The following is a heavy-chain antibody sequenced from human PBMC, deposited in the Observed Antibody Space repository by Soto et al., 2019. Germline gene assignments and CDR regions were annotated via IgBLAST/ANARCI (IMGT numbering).Heavy chain of an antibody. CDR1: GYRFSSYW. V-gene: IGHV5-51*01. D-gene: IGHD2-8*01. CDR3: ARQGSNGAYYYYGMDV. Sequence: GASLKISCQGSGYRFSSYWIAWVRQMHGKGLGWMGIIYPGDSNTIYSPSFQVHVTFSVDKSTSTAYLQWRSLKASDTAMYYCARQGSNGAYYYYGMDVWGQGTTVTVSS. J-gene: IGHJ6*02. CDR2: IYPGDSNT.